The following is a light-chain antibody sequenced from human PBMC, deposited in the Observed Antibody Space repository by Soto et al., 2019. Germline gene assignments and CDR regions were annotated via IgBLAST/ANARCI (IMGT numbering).Light chain of an antibody. V-gene: IGKV3-20*01. CDR3: QQYGSSPAT. CDR1: QSVSSSY. Sequence: VLTQSPGTLSLSPGERATLSCRASQSVSSSYLAWYQQRPGQAPRLLIYDASSRATGIPDRFSGSGSGTDFTLTITRLEPEDFAVYYCQQYGSSPATFGPGTKVEI. CDR2: DAS. J-gene: IGKJ3*01.